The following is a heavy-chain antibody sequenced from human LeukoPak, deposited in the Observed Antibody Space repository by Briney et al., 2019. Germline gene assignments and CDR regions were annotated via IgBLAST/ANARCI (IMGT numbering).Heavy chain of an antibody. V-gene: IGHV1-24*01. J-gene: IGHJ3*02. Sequence: ASVKVSCKVSGYTLTELSMHWVRQAPGKGLEWMGGFDPEDGETIYAQKFQGRVTMTEDTSTDTAYMELSSLRSEDTAVYYCATGSDSSGYYFRAFDIWGQGTMVTASS. D-gene: IGHD3-22*01. CDR2: FDPEDGET. CDR1: GYTLTELS. CDR3: ATGSDSSGYYFRAFDI.